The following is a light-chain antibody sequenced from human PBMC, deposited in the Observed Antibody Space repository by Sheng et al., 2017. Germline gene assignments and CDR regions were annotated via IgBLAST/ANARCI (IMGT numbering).Light chain of an antibody. Sequence: IVLTQSPGTLSLSPGERATLSCRASQIVSSSYLAWHQQKPGQAPRLLIFGATSRATGIPDRFSGSGSGTDFTLTISRLEPEDFAVYYCQQYGSSPPMYTFGQGTKLEI. CDR3: QQYGSSPPMYT. V-gene: IGKV3-20*01. CDR1: QIVSSSY. J-gene: IGKJ2*01. CDR2: GAT.